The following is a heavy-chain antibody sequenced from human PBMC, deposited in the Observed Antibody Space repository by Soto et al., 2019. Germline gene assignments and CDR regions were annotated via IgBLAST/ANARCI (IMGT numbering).Heavy chain of an antibody. CDR3: ARGPIVVVIVNWFDP. D-gene: IGHD3-22*01. J-gene: IGHJ5*02. CDR1: GFKFSSYA. Sequence: QVQLVESGGGVVQPGRSLRLSCAASGFKFSSYAMHWVRQAPGKGLEWVAVISYDGSNKYYADSVKGRFTISRDNSKNTLYLQMNSLRAEDTAVYYCARGPIVVVIVNWFDPWGQGTLVTVSS. V-gene: IGHV3-30-3*01. CDR2: ISYDGSNK.